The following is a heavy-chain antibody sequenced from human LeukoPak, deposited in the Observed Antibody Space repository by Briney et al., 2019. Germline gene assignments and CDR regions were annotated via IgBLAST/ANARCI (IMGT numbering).Heavy chain of an antibody. CDR3: ARGRRRDITMIYNI. CDR2: ISYTGST. D-gene: IGHD3-22*01. V-gene: IGHV4-59*12. Sequence: PSETLSLTCAVYGGSFSGYYWSWIRQPPGKGLEWIGCISYTGSTHYNPSLKSRVTILVDTSKNHFSLKLSSVTAADTAVYYCARGRRRDITMIYNIWGQGTMVTVSS. J-gene: IGHJ3*02. CDR1: GGSFSGYY.